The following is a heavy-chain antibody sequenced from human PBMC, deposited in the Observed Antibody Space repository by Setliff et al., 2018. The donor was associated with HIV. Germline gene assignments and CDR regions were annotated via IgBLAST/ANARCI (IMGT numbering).Heavy chain of an antibody. V-gene: IGHV4-39*07. J-gene: IGHJ6*02. Sequence: NPSETLSLTCTVSGGSISSSSYYWGWIRQPPGKGLEWIGSIYYSGSAYYNPSLKSRITISVDTSKNQFSLKLSSVTAADTAVYYCARGPPPSGMDVWGQGTTVTVSS. CDR2: IYYSGSA. CDR3: ARGPPPSGMDV. CDR1: GGSISSSSYY.